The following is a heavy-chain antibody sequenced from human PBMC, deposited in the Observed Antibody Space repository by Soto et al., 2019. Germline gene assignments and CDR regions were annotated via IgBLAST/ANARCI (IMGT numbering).Heavy chain of an antibody. CDR1: GYTFTDHG. CDR2: VSSYNGNT. CDR3: AREVEGSYSPADF. Sequence: ASVKVSCKTSGYTFTDHGIDWVPQAPGQGLEWVGWVSSYNGNTNYAYNLKDRVIMTTDASTSTAYMELRGLRSDDTAVYYCAREVEGSYSPADFWGQGXPVTVYS. D-gene: IGHD3-10*01. J-gene: IGHJ4*02. V-gene: IGHV1-18*01.